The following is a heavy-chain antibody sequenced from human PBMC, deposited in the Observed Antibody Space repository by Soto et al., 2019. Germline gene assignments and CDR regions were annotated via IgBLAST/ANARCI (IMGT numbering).Heavy chain of an antibody. CDR2: INHSGST. Sequence: QVQLQQWGAGLLKPSETLSLTCAVYGGSFSGYYWSWIRQPPGKGLEWIGEINHSGSTNYNPSLKSRVTISVDTSKNQFSLKLSSVTAADTAVYYCARGLLELTGEYYFDYWGQGTLVTVSS. CDR1: GGSFSGYY. V-gene: IGHV4-34*01. CDR3: ARGLLELTGEYYFDY. D-gene: IGHD7-27*01. J-gene: IGHJ4*02.